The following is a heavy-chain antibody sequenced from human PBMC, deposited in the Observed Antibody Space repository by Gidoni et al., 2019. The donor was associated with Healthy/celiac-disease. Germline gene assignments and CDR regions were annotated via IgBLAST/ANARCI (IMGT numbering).Heavy chain of an antibody. V-gene: IGHV3-7*01. CDR1: GFTFSSYW. D-gene: IGHD2-2*01. Sequence: EVQLVESGGGLVQPGGSLRLSCSASGFTFSSYWMSWVRQAPGKGLEWVANIKQDGSEKYYVDSGKGRFTISRDNAKNSLYLQMNSLRAEDTAVYYCASSRYCSSTSCYVQGASYYFDYWGQGTLVTVSS. CDR2: IKQDGSEK. CDR3: ASSRYCSSTSCYVQGASYYFDY. J-gene: IGHJ4*02.